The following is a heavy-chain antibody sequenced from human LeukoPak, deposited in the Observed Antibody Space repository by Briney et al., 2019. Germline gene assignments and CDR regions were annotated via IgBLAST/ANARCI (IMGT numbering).Heavy chain of an antibody. J-gene: IGHJ6*03. CDR1: GGSISSGTYY. Sequence: SQTLSLTCTVSGGSISSGTYYWHCEWIGRGYTSGSTNYNPSLKSRVTISVDTSKNQFSLKLSSVTAADTAVYFCAGGIVGPTYHFYYYLDVWGKGTTVTVSS. CDR3: AGGIVGPTYHFYYYLDV. CDR2: GYTSGST. D-gene: IGHD1-26*01. V-gene: IGHV4-61*02.